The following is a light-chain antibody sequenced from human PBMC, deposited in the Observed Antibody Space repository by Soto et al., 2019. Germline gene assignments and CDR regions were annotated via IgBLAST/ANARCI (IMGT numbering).Light chain of an antibody. CDR3: HQVYTYPRT. V-gene: IGKV1-9*01. CDR2: GAS. Sequence: IQLTQSPSSLSASIGDRVTITCRASQGVRSYLAWYQQRPGKAPKLLIFGASTLQSGVPSRFSGGGSGTDFTLTITSLQPEDFATYYCHQVYTYPRTFGLGTKVEVK. J-gene: IGKJ1*01. CDR1: QGVRSY.